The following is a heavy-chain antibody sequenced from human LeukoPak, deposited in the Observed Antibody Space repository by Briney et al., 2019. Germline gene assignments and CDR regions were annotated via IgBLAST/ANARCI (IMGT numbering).Heavy chain of an antibody. V-gene: IGHV3-7*01. CDR2: IKQDGSEK. CDR3: ASAVITTAARLNDAFDI. J-gene: IGHJ3*02. D-gene: IGHD3-22*01. CDR1: GFTFSSYW. Sequence: GGSLRLSCAASGFTFSSYWMSWVRQAPGKGLEWVANIKQDGSEKYYVDSVKGRFTISRDNAKNSLYLQMNSLRAEDTAVYYCASAVITTAARLNDAFDIWGQGTMVTVSS.